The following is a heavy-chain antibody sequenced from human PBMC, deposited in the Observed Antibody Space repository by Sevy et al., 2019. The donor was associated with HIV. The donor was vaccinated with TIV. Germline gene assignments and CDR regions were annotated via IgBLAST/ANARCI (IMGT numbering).Heavy chain of an antibody. Sequence: SETLSLTCAVYGGSFSGYYWSWIRQPPGKGLEWSGESNHSGSTNYNPTLKSRVTISVDTSKNQFSLKLSSVTAADTAVSYCARVASQDIVATNSIDYWGQGTLVTVSS. CDR1: GGSFSGYY. D-gene: IGHD5-12*01. J-gene: IGHJ4*02. CDR3: ARVASQDIVATNSIDY. V-gene: IGHV4-34*01. CDR2: SNHSGST.